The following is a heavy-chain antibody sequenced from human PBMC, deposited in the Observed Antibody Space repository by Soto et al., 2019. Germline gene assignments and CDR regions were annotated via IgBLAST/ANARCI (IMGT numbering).Heavy chain of an antibody. Sequence: QVQLVQSGADVKKPGASVKISCKASGYNFTQYRIHWVRQAPGQRLEWMGWITAGDAKTEYSQKFQGRVTISRDIAATTVYLDLDSLRSEDRAVYYCARDLYSSSWFWFDPWGRGTQVIVSS. CDR3: ARDLYSSSWFWFDP. J-gene: IGHJ5*02. D-gene: IGHD2-2*01. CDR1: GYNFTQYR. CDR2: ITAGDAKT. V-gene: IGHV1-3*01.